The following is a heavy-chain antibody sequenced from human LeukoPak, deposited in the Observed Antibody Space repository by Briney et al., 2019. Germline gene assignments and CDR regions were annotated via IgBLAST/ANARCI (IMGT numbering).Heavy chain of an antibody. Sequence: PSETLSLTCSVSGYSISSDSYWGWIRQPPGKGLEWIGSIHHGGSTFYNPSLKSRVTISVDTSKNQFSLKLSSVTAADTAVYYCARKSIHSGRVTWFDPWGQGTLATVSS. D-gene: IGHD1-26*01. CDR3: ARKSIHSGRVTWFDP. CDR2: IHHGGST. J-gene: IGHJ5*02. CDR1: GYSISSDSY. V-gene: IGHV4-38-2*02.